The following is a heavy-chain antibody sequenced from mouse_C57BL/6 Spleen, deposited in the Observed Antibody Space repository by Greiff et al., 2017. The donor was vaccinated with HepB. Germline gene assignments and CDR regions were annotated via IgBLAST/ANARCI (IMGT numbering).Heavy chain of an antibody. CDR3: ASDYGSSYFDY. Sequence: DVMLVESGGGLVKPGGSLKLSCAASGFTFSDYGMHWVRQAPEKGLEWVAYISSGSSTIYYADTVKGRFTISRDNAKNTLFLQMTSLRSEDTAMYYCASDYGSSYFDYWGQGTTLTVSS. CDR1: GFTFSDYG. D-gene: IGHD1-1*01. V-gene: IGHV5-17*01. J-gene: IGHJ2*01. CDR2: ISSGSSTI.